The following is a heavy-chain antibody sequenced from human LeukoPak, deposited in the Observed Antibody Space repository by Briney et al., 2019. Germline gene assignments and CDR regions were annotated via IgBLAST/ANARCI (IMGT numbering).Heavy chain of an antibody. CDR3: AKQTYVWGSYRYTEADY. CDR1: GFTFSSYG. CDR2: MSDDGKNK. Sequence: GISLRLSCAASGFTFSSYGMRWVRQAPGKGLEWVAVMSDDGKNKYYADSVKGRFAISRDNSKNTLYLQMNSLRAEDTAVYYCAKQTYVWGSYRYTEADYWGQGTLVSVPS. V-gene: IGHV3-30*18. D-gene: IGHD3-16*02. J-gene: IGHJ4*02.